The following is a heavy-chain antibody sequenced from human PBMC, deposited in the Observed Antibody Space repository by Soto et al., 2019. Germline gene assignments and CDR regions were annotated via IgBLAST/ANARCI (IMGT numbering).Heavy chain of an antibody. D-gene: IGHD3-22*01. Sequence: ASVKVSCKASGGTFSRNTISWVRQAPGQGLEWMGGIMPIFGSANYAQKFQGRVTITVDENTRTVYMELSRLRSEDTAVYYCARQFDSDTTGYYYAYWGQGTLVTVSS. CDR3: ARQFDSDTTGYYYAY. CDR2: IMPIFGSA. CDR1: GGTFSRNT. J-gene: IGHJ4*02. V-gene: IGHV1-69*13.